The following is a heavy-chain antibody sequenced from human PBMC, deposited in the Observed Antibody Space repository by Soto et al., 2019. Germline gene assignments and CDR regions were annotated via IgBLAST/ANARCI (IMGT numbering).Heavy chain of an antibody. J-gene: IGHJ3*02. Sequence: GGSLRLSCAVYGFIFENFGMSWVRQAPGKGLEWISSISGSGFKKYYADSVKGRSTISRDNSKSTVYLELNSLRAEDTAVYYCARVWPDIVATIFAFDISGQGTIVVVSS. CDR2: ISGSGFKK. D-gene: IGHD5-12*01. CDR1: GFIFENFG. V-gene: IGHV3-23*01. CDR3: ARVWPDIVATIFAFDI.